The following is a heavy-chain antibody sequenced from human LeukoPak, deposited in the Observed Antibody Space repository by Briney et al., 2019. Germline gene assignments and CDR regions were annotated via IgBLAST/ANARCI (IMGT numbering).Heavy chain of an antibody. CDR1: GFTFSSYA. J-gene: IGHJ3*02. Sequence: PVGSLRLSCAASGFTFSSYAMSWVRQAPGKGLEWVSAISGSGGSTYYADSVKGRFAISRDHSKNTLYLQMNSLRAEDTAVYYCAKVPGTAMVTGAFDIWGQGTMVTVSS. CDR2: ISGSGGST. CDR3: AKVPGTAMVTGAFDI. V-gene: IGHV3-23*01. D-gene: IGHD5-18*01.